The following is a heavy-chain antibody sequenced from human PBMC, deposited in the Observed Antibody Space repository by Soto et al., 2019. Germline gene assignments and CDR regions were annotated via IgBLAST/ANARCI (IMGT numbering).Heavy chain of an antibody. CDR2: IDPSDSYT. CDR1: GYSFTSYW. D-gene: IGHD2-15*01. Sequence: GESLKISCKGSGYSFTSYWISWVRQMPGKGLEWMGRIDPSDSYTNYSPSFQGHVTISADKSISTAYLQWSSLKASDTAMYYCASPVYCSGGSCYSGRFDYWGQGTLVTVSS. J-gene: IGHJ4*02. V-gene: IGHV5-10-1*01. CDR3: ASPVYCSGGSCYSGRFDY.